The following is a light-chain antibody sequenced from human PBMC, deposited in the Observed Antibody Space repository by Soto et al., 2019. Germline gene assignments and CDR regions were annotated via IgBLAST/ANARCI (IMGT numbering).Light chain of an antibody. V-gene: IGLV2-8*01. Sequence: QSVLTQPPSASGSPGQSVTISCTGTSSDVGGDNYVSWYQQHPGKAPKLMLYEVTKRPSGVPDRFSGSKSGNTASLTVSGLQVEDEADYYCSSLKVFGGGTKLTVL. CDR2: EVT. CDR3: SSLKV. J-gene: IGLJ2*01. CDR1: SSDVGGDNY.